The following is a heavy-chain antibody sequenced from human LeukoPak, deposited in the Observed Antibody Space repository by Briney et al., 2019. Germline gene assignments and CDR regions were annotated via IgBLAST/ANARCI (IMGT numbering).Heavy chain of an antibody. D-gene: IGHD2-8*01. CDR1: GGSISSYY. V-gene: IGHV4-59*01. J-gene: IGHJ5*02. CDR3: AREYEAWFDP. Sequence: SETLSLTCTVSGGSISSYYWSWIRQPPGKGLEWIGYIYYSGSTNYNPSLKSRVTISVDPSKNKFSLNLNSVTAADTAVYYCAREYEAWFDPWGQGTLVTVSS. CDR2: IYYSGST.